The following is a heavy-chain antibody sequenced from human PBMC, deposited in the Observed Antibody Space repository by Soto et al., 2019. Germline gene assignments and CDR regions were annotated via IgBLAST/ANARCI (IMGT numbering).Heavy chain of an antibody. V-gene: IGHV1-69*01. D-gene: IGHD3-22*01. CDR3: AMYHTGKYYYDSSGYPRWFDP. CDR2: IIPIFGTA. Sequence: QVQLVQSGAEVKKPGSSVKVSCKASGGTFSSYAISWVRQAPGQGLEWMGGIIPIFGTANYAQKFQGRVTITADESTSTAYMELSSLRSEDTAVYYCAMYHTGKYYYDSSGYPRWFDPWGQGTLVTVSS. CDR1: GGTFSSYA. J-gene: IGHJ5*02.